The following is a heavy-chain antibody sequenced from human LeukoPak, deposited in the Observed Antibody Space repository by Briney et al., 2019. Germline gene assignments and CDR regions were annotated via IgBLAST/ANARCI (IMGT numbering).Heavy chain of an antibody. CDR2: IYSGGST. J-gene: IGHJ3*02. CDR1: GFTVSSNY. D-gene: IGHD3-9*01. Sequence: PGGSLRLSCAASGFTVSSNYMSWVRQAPGKGLEWVSVIYSGGSTYYADSVKGRFTISRDNSKNTLYLQMNSLRAEDTAVYYCARHGPENYDILTGYLTPRDAFDIWGQGTMVTVSS. CDR3: ARHGPENYDILTGYLTPRDAFDI. V-gene: IGHV3-53*01.